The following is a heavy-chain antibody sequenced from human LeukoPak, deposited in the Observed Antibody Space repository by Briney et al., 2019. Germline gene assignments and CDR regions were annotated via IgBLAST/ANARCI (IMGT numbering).Heavy chain of an antibody. CDR3: ARDRYASPDASDI. D-gene: IGHD2-2*01. CDR1: GFTFSSYS. J-gene: IGHJ3*02. V-gene: IGHV3-21*01. CDR2: ISSSSSYI. Sequence: GGSLRLSCAASGFTFSSYSMNWVRQAPGKGLEWVSSISSSSSYIYYADSVKGRFTISRDNANNLLYLQMNSLGAEDTAVYYCARDRYASPDASDIWGQGTLVTVSS.